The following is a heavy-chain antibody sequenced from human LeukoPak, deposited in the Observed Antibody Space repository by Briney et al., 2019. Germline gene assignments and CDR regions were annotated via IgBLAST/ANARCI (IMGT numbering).Heavy chain of an antibody. CDR2: IYYSGFT. CDR3: ARQKPMAGQWPLDI. V-gene: IGHV4-59*01. Sequence: PSETLSLTCTVSGGSINSYYWNWIRQPPGEGLEWIGYIYYSGFTTYNPSLKSRAIISVDMSKNQFSLKLSSVTAADTAVYYCARQKPMAGQWPLDIWGQGTMVTVSS. J-gene: IGHJ3*02. D-gene: IGHD6-19*01. CDR1: GGSINSYY.